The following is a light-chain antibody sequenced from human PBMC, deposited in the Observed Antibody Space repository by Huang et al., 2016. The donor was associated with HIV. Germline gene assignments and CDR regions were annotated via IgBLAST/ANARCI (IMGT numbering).Light chain of an antibody. Sequence: DIVMTQSPDSLAVSLGERATVNCKSSQRLLYSYNNKDFVAWDQQKPGQPPKLLIYWASTRESGVPDRFSGSGSGTDFTLTIRSLQAEDVAVYFCQQYHSSPITFGGGTKVEIK. CDR3: QQYHSSPIT. J-gene: IGKJ4*01. V-gene: IGKV4-1*01. CDR2: WAS. CDR1: QRLLYSYNNKDF.